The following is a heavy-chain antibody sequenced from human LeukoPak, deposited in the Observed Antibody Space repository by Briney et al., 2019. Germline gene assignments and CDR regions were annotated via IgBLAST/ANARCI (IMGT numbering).Heavy chain of an antibody. Sequence: ESGPTLVNPRQTLTLTCTFSGFSLSTSGMGVSWIRQPPGKALEWLARIDWEDDKYYSTSLKTRLTISKDTSKNQVVLTMTNMDPVDTATYSCAQITIAARSKPFDYWGQGNLVTVSS. V-gene: IGHV2-70*11. J-gene: IGHJ4*02. CDR2: IDWEDDK. CDR3: AQITIAARSKPFDY. D-gene: IGHD6-6*01. CDR1: GFSLSTSGMG.